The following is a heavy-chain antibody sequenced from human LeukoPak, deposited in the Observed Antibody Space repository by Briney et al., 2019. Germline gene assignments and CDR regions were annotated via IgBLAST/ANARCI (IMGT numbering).Heavy chain of an antibody. CDR1: GFTLSSYS. Sequence: GGSLRLSCAASGFTLSSYSMNWVRQAPGKGLEWVSFISSSSSYIYYADSVKGRFTISRDNAKNALYLQMNSLRAEDTVVAYCAANSDWVSSGGTCYNYEGYWGQGTLITVSS. CDR3: AANSDWVSSGGTCYNYEGY. D-gene: IGHD2-15*01. V-gene: IGHV3-21*01. J-gene: IGHJ4*02. CDR2: ISSSSSYI.